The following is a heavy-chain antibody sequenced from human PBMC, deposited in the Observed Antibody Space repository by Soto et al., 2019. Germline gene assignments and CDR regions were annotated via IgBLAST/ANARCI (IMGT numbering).Heavy chain of an antibody. D-gene: IGHD3-3*01. CDR3: ARLSLTMGDNWFDP. CDR2: IYPGDSDT. J-gene: IGHJ5*02. Sequence: GESLKISCNGSGYSFTSYWIGWVRQMPGKGLEWMGIIYPGDSDTRYSPSFQGQVTISADKSISTAYLQWSSLKASDTAMYYCARLSLTMGDNWFDPWGQGTLVIVSS. CDR1: GYSFTSYW. V-gene: IGHV5-51*01.